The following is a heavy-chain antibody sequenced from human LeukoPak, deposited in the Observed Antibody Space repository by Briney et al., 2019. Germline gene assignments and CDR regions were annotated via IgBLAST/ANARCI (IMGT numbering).Heavy chain of an antibody. CDR3: AKQSYARSLGE. V-gene: IGHV3-23*01. CDR1: GFPFSDFS. Sequence: AGGYLRLSCATSGFPFSDFSMTWDRQAPGKGLEWISTTNSGGTTTYYAESVKGSFTISRDNFKNALYLQMSSLRVEDTAIYYCAKQSYARSLGEGGPGTLVTVSS. J-gene: IGHJ4*02. D-gene: IGHD3-10*02. CDR2: TNSGGTTT.